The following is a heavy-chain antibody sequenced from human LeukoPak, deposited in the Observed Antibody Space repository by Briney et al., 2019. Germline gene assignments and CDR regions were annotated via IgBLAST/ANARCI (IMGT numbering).Heavy chain of an antibody. J-gene: IGHJ4*02. CDR1: GFTFDDYA. V-gene: IGHV3-9*01. Sequence: GGSLRLSCAASGFTFDDYAMHWVRQAPGKGLEWVSGISWNSGSIGYADSVKGRFTISRDNAKNSLYLQMNSLRAEDTALYYCAKDKGWGSIDYWGQGTLATVSS. CDR2: ISWNSGSI. D-gene: IGHD7-27*01. CDR3: AKDKGWGSIDY.